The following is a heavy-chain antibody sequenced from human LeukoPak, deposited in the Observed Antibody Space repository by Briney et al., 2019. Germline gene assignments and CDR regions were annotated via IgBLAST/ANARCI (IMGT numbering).Heavy chain of an antibody. CDR3: AYVDTAMAPGRYYYYGMDV. V-gene: IGHV1-2*02. Sequence: ASVKVSCKASGYTFTGYYMHWVRQAPGQGLEWMGWINPNSGGTNYAQKFQGRVTMTRDTSTSTVYMELSSLRSEDTAVYYCAYVDTAMAPGRYYYYGMDVWGQGTTVTVSS. CDR2: INPNSGGT. J-gene: IGHJ6*02. CDR1: GYTFTGYY. D-gene: IGHD5-18*01.